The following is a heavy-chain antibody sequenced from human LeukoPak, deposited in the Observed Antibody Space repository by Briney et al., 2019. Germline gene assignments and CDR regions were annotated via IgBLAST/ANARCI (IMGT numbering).Heavy chain of an antibody. J-gene: IGHJ3*01. Sequence: GGSLRLSCAASGFTFSSYAMHWVRQAPGKGLEWVAVISYDGSNKYYADSVKGRFTISRDNAKKSLYMQMNSLRAEDTAVYYCVRVGGAFDLWGQGTRVSVSS. CDR2: ISYDGSNK. CDR3: VRVGGAFDL. D-gene: IGHD3-16*01. V-gene: IGHV3-30*04. CDR1: GFTFSSYA.